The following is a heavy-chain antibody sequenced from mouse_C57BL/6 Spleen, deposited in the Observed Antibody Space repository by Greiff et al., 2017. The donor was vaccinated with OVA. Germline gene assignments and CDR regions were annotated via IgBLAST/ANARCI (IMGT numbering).Heavy chain of an antibody. CDR3: TRDYSNFFDY. CDR1: GFTFSSYA. V-gene: IGHV5-9-1*02. Sequence: EVKLVESGEGLVKPGGSLKLSCAASGFTFSSYAMSWVRQTPEQRLEWVAYISSGGDYTYYADTVKGRVTISIDKARNTLYLQMSSLKSEDTAMYYCTRDYSNFFDYWGQGTTLTVSS. D-gene: IGHD2-5*01. CDR2: ISSGGDYT. J-gene: IGHJ2*01.